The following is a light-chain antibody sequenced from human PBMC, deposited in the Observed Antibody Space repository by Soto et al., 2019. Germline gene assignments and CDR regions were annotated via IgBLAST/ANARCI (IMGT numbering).Light chain of an antibody. Sequence: QSALTQPASVSGSPRQSITISCAGTSSDVETSNIVSWYQHHPGKAPKVIIYEVNKRPSGVSDRFSGSRSGNTASLTISGLQAEDEADYYCCSYAGSSTLVIGGGTKLTVL. J-gene: IGLJ2*01. CDR3: CSYAGSSTLV. CDR2: EVN. CDR1: SSDVETSNI. V-gene: IGLV2-23*02.